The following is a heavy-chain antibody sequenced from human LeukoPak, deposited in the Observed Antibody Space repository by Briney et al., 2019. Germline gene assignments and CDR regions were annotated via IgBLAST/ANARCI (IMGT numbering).Heavy chain of an antibody. V-gene: IGHV4-61*08. CDR1: PGSISSGGYY. Sequence: PSETLSLTCTVSPGSISSGGYYWSWIRQPPGKGLEWIGYIYYSGSTNYNPSLKSRVTISVDTSKNQFSLKLSSVTAADTAVYYCARDNIGAYYYYGMDVWGQGTTVTVSS. CDR3: ARDNIGAYYYYGMDV. CDR2: IYYSGST. J-gene: IGHJ6*02.